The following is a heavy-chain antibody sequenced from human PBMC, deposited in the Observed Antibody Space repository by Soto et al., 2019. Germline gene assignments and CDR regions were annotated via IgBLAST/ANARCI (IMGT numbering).Heavy chain of an antibody. CDR1: GFTFSTYA. D-gene: IGHD6-13*01. CDR3: AKGGAAAGMGYFDL. J-gene: IGHJ2*01. CDR2: ISGSGGST. Sequence: EVQVLESGGGLVQPGGSLRLSCAASGFTFSTYAMSWVRQAPGKGLEWVSGISGSGGSTYYADSVKGRFTISRDNSKKALYLRMSSLRAEDTAVYFCAKGGAAAGMGYFDLWGRSTLVTVAS. V-gene: IGHV3-23*01.